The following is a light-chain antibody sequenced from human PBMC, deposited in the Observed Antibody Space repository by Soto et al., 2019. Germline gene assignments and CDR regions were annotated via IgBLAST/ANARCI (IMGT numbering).Light chain of an antibody. CDR1: QDIHNY. J-gene: IGKJ1*01. V-gene: IGKV1-8*01. CDR3: QHYYKYPWT. Sequence: AVLLTQSPSSFSASTGDRATITCRASQDIHNYLAWYQQVPGKAPKLLLYAASILQTGVPSRFSGSGCGTDFTLTIYSLQAVDFAIYFCQHYYKYPWTFGLGTTVE. CDR2: AAS.